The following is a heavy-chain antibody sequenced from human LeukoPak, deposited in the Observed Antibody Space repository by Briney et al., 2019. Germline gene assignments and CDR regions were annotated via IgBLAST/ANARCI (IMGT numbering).Heavy chain of an antibody. CDR3: ARAGITMVRGVILYYYYYMDV. Sequence: PSETLSLTCTVSGGSISSGGYYWSWIRHHPGKGLEWIGYIYYSGSTYYNPSLKSRVTISVDTSKNQFSLKLSSVTAADTAVYYCARAGITMVRGVILYYYYYMDVWGKGTTVTVSS. V-gene: IGHV4-31*03. J-gene: IGHJ6*03. CDR1: GGSISSGGYY. D-gene: IGHD3-10*01. CDR2: IYYSGST.